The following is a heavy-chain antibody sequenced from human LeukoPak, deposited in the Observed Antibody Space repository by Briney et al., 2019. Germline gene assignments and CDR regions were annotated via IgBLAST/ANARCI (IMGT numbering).Heavy chain of an antibody. J-gene: IGHJ6*02. V-gene: IGHV1-18*01. Sequence: EASVKVSCKASGYTFTSYGISWVRQAPGQGLEWMGWISAYNGNTNYAQKLQGRVTMTTDTSTSTAYMELRSLRSDDTAVYYCARNPSGWDRDYYGMDVWGQGTTVTVSS. CDR1: GYTFTSYG. D-gene: IGHD6-19*01. CDR2: ISAYNGNT. CDR3: ARNPSGWDRDYYGMDV.